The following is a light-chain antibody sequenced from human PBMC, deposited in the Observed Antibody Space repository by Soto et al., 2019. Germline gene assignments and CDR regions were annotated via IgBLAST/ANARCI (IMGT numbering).Light chain of an antibody. CDR2: EVS. Sequence: QSALTQPASVSGSPGQSIAISCTGTSSDVGGYSYVSWYQQQPGKAPKLVISEVSNRPSGVSDRFSGSKSGNTASLTISGLQTEDEADYYCASYTSSSTYVFGTGTKLTVL. CDR1: SSDVGGYSY. J-gene: IGLJ1*01. CDR3: ASYTSSSTYV. V-gene: IGLV2-14*01.